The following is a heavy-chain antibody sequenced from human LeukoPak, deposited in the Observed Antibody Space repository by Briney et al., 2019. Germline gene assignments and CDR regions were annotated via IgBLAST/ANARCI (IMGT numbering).Heavy chain of an antibody. D-gene: IGHD2-21*01. CDR3: ASGYSYAFHI. V-gene: IGHV4-34*01. J-gene: IGHJ3*02. Sequence: PSETLSLTCTVYGGSFSGYYWSWIRQPPGKGLEWIGEINHSGSTNYNPSLKSRVTISVDTSKNQFSLKLTSVTAADTGVYYCASGYSYAFHIWGQGTMVTVSS. CDR2: INHSGST. CDR1: GGSFSGYY.